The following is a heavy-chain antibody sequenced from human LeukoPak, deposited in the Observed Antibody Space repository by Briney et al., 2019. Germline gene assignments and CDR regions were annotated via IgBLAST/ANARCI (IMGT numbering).Heavy chain of an antibody. CDR3: TRIQGSSSYFDY. CDR2: IYYSGST. V-gene: IGHV4-39*01. CDR1: GGSISSSSYY. Sequence: SETLSLTCTVSGGSISSSSYYWGWIRQPPGKGLEWIGSIYYSGSTYYNPSLKGRVTISVDTSKNQFSLKLISVTAADTAVYYCTRIQGSSSYFDYWGQGTLVTVSS. J-gene: IGHJ4*02.